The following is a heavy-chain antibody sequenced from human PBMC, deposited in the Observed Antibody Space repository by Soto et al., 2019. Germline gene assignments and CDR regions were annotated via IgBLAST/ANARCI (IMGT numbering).Heavy chain of an antibody. CDR1: GFTFSDHA. Sequence: EVQLLESGGGLVQPGGSLRLSCTASGFTFSDHAMTWVRQAPGKGLEWVSGISGGGSGAYYADSVKGRFTVSRANSKNTLFPQMDSLRAEDTAVYYCAIDLWWYTHWGQGTLVTVSS. D-gene: IGHD2-15*01. V-gene: IGHV3-23*01. CDR2: ISGGGSGA. J-gene: IGHJ4*02. CDR3: AIDLWWYTH.